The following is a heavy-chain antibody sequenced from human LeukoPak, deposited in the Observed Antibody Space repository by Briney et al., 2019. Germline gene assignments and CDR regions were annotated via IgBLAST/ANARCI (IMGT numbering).Heavy chain of an antibody. J-gene: IGHJ4*02. CDR3: ARVGYSGSQPVVFDY. CDR1: GGSISSSSYY. CDR2: IYYSGST. Sequence: SETLSLTCNVSGGSISSSSYYWGWIRQPPGKGLEWIGSIYYSGSTYYNPSLKSRVTISVDTSKNQFSLKLSSVTAADTAVYYCARVGYSGSQPVVFDYWGQGTLVTVSS. D-gene: IGHD1-26*01. V-gene: IGHV4-39*07.